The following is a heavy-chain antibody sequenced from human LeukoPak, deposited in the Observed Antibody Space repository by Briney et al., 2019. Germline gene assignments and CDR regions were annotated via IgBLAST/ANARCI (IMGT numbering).Heavy chain of an antibody. CDR2: ISADNGNT. Sequence: ASVKVSCKASGYNFLNFAIVWVRQAPGQGLEWMGWISADNGNTNYAQKFQDRVTMTADTSTTTGDMELRSLRSDDTAVYYCARAEDPGWFDPWGQGTLVTVSS. V-gene: IGHV1-18*01. CDR3: ARAEDPGWFDP. J-gene: IGHJ5*02. CDR1: GYNFLNFA.